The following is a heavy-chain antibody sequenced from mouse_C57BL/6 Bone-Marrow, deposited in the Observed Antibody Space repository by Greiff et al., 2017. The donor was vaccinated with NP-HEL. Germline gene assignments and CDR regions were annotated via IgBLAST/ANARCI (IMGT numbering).Heavy chain of an antibody. J-gene: IGHJ1*03. CDR1: GYSITSGYY. V-gene: IGHV3-6*01. CDR3: ARDPFRGSRDWYFDV. Sequence: EVQLQESGPGLVKPSQSLSLTCSVTGYSITSGYYWNWIRQFPGNKLEWMGYISYDGSNNYNPSLKNRISITRDTSKNQFFLKLNSVTTEDTATYYCARDPFRGSRDWYFDVWGTGTTVTVSS. D-gene: IGHD1-1*01. CDR2: ISYDGSN.